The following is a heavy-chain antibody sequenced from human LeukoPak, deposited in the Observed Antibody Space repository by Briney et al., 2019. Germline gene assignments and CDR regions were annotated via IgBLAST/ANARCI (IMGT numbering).Heavy chain of an antibody. D-gene: IGHD6-13*01. CDR1: GFIFSSSW. V-gene: IGHV3-7*01. CDR3: ARGWSPIL. CDR2: IKQDGSEK. Sequence: GGSLRLSCEASGFIFSSSWMSWVRQAPGKGLEWVANIKQDGSEKNYVDSVKGRFTISRDNAKNSLCLQMNSLRAEDTAVYYCARGWSPILWGQGTLVTVSS. J-gene: IGHJ4*02.